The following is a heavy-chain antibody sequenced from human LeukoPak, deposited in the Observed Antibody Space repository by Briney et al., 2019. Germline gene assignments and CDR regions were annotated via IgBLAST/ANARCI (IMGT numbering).Heavy chain of an antibody. Sequence: GGSLRLSCVDSGFSFSKYTMNWVRQAPEKGLEWLSSISAGSHYIYYADSVKGRFTISRDTAKSSLYLQMSSLKAEDTAVYYCARGTTVTSATYFQAWGQGTLVVVSS. CDR3: ARGTTVTSATYFQA. D-gene: IGHD4-17*01. CDR2: ISAGSHYI. J-gene: IGHJ1*01. V-gene: IGHV3-21*06. CDR1: GFSFSKYT.